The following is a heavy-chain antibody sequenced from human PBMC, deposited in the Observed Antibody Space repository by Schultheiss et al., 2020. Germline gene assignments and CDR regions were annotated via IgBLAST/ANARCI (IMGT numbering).Heavy chain of an antibody. CDR3: AREHCSSTSCYAGYFQH. Sequence: GSLRLSCAASGFTVSSNYMSWVRQAPGKGLEWVSVIYSGGSTYYADSVKGRFTISRDNSKNTLYLQMNSLRAEDTAVYYCAREHCSSTSCYAGYFQHWGQGTLVTVSA. J-gene: IGHJ1*01. D-gene: IGHD2-2*01. CDR1: GFTVSSNY. CDR2: IYSGGST. V-gene: IGHV3-53*01.